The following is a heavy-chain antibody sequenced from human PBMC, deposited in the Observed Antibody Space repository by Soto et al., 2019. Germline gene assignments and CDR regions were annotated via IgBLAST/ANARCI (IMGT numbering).Heavy chain of an antibody. CDR3: ARYCTNGVCYRGYGMDV. D-gene: IGHD2-8*01. CDR2: FYYSGST. J-gene: IGHJ6*02. V-gene: IGHV4-39*07. CDR1: GGAISSSSYY. Sequence: SETLSLTCTVSGGAISSSSYYWGWIRQPPGKGLEWIGCFYYSGSTYYNPSLKSRVSISVDTSKNQFSLKLSSVTAADTAVYYCARYCTNGVCYRGYGMDVWGQGTTVTVSS.